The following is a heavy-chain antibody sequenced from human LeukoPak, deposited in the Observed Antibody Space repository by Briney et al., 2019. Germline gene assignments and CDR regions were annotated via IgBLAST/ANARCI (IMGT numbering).Heavy chain of an antibody. Sequence: PGGSLRLSCAASGFTFSDYYMSWIRQVPGKGLEWLAHISDSGDTRKYADSVTGRFTISRDNAKNSVFLQMNSLRADDSGVYYCARDVRGRTPLKLGMKWFDPWGQGTRVTVSS. J-gene: IGHJ5*02. D-gene: IGHD7-27*01. CDR1: GFTFSDYY. V-gene: IGHV3-11*01. CDR2: ISDSGDTR. CDR3: ARDVRGRTPLKLGMKWFDP.